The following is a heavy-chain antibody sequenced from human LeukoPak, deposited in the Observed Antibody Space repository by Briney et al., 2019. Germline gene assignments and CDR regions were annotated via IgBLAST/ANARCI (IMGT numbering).Heavy chain of an antibody. Sequence: ASVKVSCKASGGTFSSYAISWVRQAPGQGLEWMGGIIPIFGTANYAQKFQGRVTITTDESTSTAYMELSSLRSEDTAVYYCARTSPGSRYCSDAFDIWGQGTMVTVSS. CDR1: GGTFSSYA. D-gene: IGHD2-15*01. J-gene: IGHJ3*02. CDR3: ARTSPGSRYCSDAFDI. CDR2: IIPIFGTA. V-gene: IGHV1-69*05.